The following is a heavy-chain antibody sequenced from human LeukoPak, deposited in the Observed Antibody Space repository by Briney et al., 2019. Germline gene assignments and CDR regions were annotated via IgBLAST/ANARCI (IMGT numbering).Heavy chain of an antibody. CDR3: ARAEWFGDYYYYGMDV. V-gene: IGHV1-8*01. Sequence: GASVTVSCKASGYTFTSYDINWVRQATGQGLEWMGWMNPNSGNTGYAQKFQGRVTMTRNTSISTAYMELSSLRSEDTAVYYCARAEWFGDYYYYGMDVWGQGTTVTVSS. J-gene: IGHJ6*02. CDR1: GYTFTSYD. CDR2: MNPNSGNT. D-gene: IGHD3-10*01.